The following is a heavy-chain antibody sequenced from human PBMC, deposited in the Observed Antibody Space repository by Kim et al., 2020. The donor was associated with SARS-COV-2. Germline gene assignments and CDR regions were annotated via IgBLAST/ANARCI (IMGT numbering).Heavy chain of an antibody. CDR3: ARHSRIVVVPAAILA. Sequence: RGLEWIGRIHYSGSTYYTPSLKSRVTISVDTSKNQFSLKLSSVTAADTAVYYCARHSRIVVVPAAILAWGQGTLVTVSS. CDR2: IHYSGST. J-gene: IGHJ4*02. D-gene: IGHD2-2*01. V-gene: IGHV4-39*01.